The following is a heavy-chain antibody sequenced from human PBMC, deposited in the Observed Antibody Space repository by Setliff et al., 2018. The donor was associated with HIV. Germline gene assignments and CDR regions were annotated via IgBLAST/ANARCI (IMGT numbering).Heavy chain of an antibody. J-gene: IGHJ3*02. D-gene: IGHD2-2*01. V-gene: IGHV1-69*13. Sequence: EASVKVSCKPSGYSFTNHYMHWVRQAPGQGLQWMGGIIPIFGTANYAQKFQGRVTITADESTSTAYMELSSLRSEDTAVYYCARDIGYCSSTSCYHAFDIWGQGTMVTVSS. CDR1: GYSFTNHY. CDR2: IIPIFGTA. CDR3: ARDIGYCSSTSCYHAFDI.